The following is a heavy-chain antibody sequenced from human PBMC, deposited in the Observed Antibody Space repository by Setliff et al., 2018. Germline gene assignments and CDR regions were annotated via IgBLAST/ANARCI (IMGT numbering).Heavy chain of an antibody. Sequence: PSETLSLTCTGSGGSINSRTYYWSWIRQSAGKGLEWIGHIYTSWSTVYNPSLKSRVTMSVDTSKSQFSLELTSVTAADTAVYYCARVSGFLYLDVWGNGTTVTVS. CDR2: IYTSWST. CDR1: GGSINSRTYY. V-gene: IGHV4-61*09. J-gene: IGHJ6*03. CDR3: ARVSGFLYLDV. D-gene: IGHD3-3*01.